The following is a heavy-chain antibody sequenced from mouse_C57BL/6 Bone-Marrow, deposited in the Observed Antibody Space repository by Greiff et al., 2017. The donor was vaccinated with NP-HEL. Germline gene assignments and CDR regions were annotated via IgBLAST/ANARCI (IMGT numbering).Heavy chain of an antibody. V-gene: IGHV14-2*01. CDR1: GFNIKDYY. J-gene: IGHJ3*01. Sequence: EVQVVESGAELVKPGASVKLSCTASGFNIKDYYMHWVKQRTEQGLEWIGRIDPEDGETKYAPKFQGKATITADTSSNTAYLQLSSLTSEDTAVYYCASSANWDGTWFAYWGQGTLVTVSA. D-gene: IGHD4-1*01. CDR2: IDPEDGET. CDR3: ASSANWDGTWFAY.